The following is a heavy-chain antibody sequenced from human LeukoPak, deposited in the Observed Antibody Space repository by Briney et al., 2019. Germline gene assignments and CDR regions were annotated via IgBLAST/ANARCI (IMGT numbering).Heavy chain of an antibody. CDR1: GFIFSNYA. CDR3: AKGAASALVDWFDP. D-gene: IGHD6-25*01. J-gene: IGHJ5*02. Sequence: GGSLRLSCAASGFIFSNYAMMWVRQAPGKGLEWVSSVTGSGGGTFYADSVKGRFTISRDNSQNTLYLQMNSLGAEDTAVYYCAKGAASALVDWFDPWGQGTLVTLS. V-gene: IGHV3-23*01. CDR2: VTGSGGGT.